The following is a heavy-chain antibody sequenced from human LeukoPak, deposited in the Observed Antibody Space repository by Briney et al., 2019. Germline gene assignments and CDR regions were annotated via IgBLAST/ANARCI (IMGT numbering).Heavy chain of an antibody. Sequence: PGGSLRLSCAASGFTFSSYAMHWVRQAPGKGLEWVANIKEDGSAKYYLDSVKGRFTISRDNAKNSLYLQMNSLRAEDTAVYYCERKGTHRATVDYWGQGTLVTVSS. V-gene: IGHV3-7*01. CDR3: ERKGTHRATVDY. CDR2: IKEDGSAK. D-gene: IGHD1-1*01. CDR1: GFTFSSYA. J-gene: IGHJ4*02.